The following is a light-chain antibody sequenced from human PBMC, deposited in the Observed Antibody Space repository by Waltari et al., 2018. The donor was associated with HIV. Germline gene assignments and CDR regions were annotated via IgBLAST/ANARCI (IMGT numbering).Light chain of an antibody. Sequence: QSALTQPPSASGSPGQSVTISCTGHSSTVGGYKYVSWYQQHPGKAPKLMIYEVTKRPSGVPDRFSGSKSGNTASLTVSGLQAEDEADYYCSSYAGSNNLLFGGGTKLTVL. J-gene: IGLJ2*01. V-gene: IGLV2-8*01. CDR3: SSYAGSNNLL. CDR2: EVT. CDR1: SSTVGGYKY.